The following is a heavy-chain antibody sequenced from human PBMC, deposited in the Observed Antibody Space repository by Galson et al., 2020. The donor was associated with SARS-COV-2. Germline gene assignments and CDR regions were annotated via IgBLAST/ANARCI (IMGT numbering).Heavy chain of an antibody. D-gene: IGHD5-12*01. J-gene: IGHJ6*03. V-gene: IGHV4-34*01. CDR1: GDSFRGFQ. CDR2: ITHSGDSS. CDR3: VRARKHREYSGTFPNFYYYWYMDV. Sequence: SETLSLTCAVYGDSFRGFQWNWIRQPPGKGLEWLGEITHSGDSSSHNPSLESRVTISVDTSKNQFSLRLRSVTVADTAVYYCVRARKHREYSGTFPNFYYYWYMDVWGKGTTVTVSS.